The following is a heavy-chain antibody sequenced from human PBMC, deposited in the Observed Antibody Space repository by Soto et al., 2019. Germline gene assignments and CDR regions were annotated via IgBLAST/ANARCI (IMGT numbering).Heavy chain of an antibody. CDR1: GVSISSYY. CDR3: TSRAHDF. CDR2: IYHTGST. Sequence: SETLSLTCTVSGVSISSYYWSWIRQPPGKGLEWIGYIYHTGSTSYNPSLKSRVTISLDTSKNQFSLRLSSVTAADTAVYYCTSRAHDFWGQGTLVTVSS. D-gene: IGHD3-3*01. V-gene: IGHV4-59*01. J-gene: IGHJ4*02.